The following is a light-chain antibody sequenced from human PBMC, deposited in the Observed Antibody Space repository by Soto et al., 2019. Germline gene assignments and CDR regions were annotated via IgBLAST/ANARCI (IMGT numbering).Light chain of an antibody. Sequence: EIVMTQSPATLSVSPGERATLSCRASQSVSSNLAWYQQQPGQAPRLLIYGASTRATGFPARFSGSGSGTEFTLTISRLPSEDFAVSYWQQYNNWPLTFGGGTKVEIK. CDR3: QQYNNWPLT. V-gene: IGKV3-15*01. CDR2: GAS. CDR1: QSVSSN. J-gene: IGKJ4*01.